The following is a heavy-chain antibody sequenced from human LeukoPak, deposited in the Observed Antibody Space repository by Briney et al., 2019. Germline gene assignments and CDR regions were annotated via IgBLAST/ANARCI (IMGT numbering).Heavy chain of an antibody. J-gene: IGHJ4*02. CDR1: GXSITNHY. CDR3: ARTQMYFDILTGHHKYFDY. V-gene: IGHV4-59*11. CDR2: LFHTGNT. Sequence: NPSETLSLTCTVSGXSITNHYWNWIRQPPGKGLEWIGNLFHTGNTDYNPSLKSRVTISIQTSKNQFSLKLSSVTAADTAVYYCARTQMYFDILTGHHKYFDYWGQGILVTVSS. D-gene: IGHD3-9*01.